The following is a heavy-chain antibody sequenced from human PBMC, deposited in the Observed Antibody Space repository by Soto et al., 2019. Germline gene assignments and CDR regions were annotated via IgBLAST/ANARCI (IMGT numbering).Heavy chain of an antibody. CDR1: GGSISSSSYY. CDR3: ARHSSYSNSSPRLYYYYYGMDV. D-gene: IGHD6-6*01. J-gene: IGHJ6*02. CDR2: IYYSGST. Sequence: SETLSLTCTVSGGSISSSSYYWGWIRQPPGKGLEWIGSIYYSGSTYYNPSLKSRVTISVDTSKNQFSLKLSSVTTADTAVYYCARHSSYSNSSPRLYYYYYGMDVWGQGTTVTVSS. V-gene: IGHV4-39*01.